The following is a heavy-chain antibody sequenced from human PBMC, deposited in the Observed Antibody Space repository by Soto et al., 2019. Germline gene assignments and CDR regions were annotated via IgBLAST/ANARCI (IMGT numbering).Heavy chain of an antibody. J-gene: IGHJ4*02. CDR3: AREGGYCSGGSCFDY. V-gene: IGHV1-2*04. Sequence: ASVKVSCKASGGTFSSYAISWVRQAPGQGLEWMGGIIPNSGGTNYAQKFQGWVTMTRDTSVSTAYMELSRLRSDDTAVYYCAREGGYCSGGSCFDYWGQGTLVTVSS. CDR1: GGTFSSYA. D-gene: IGHD2-15*01. CDR2: IIPNSGGT.